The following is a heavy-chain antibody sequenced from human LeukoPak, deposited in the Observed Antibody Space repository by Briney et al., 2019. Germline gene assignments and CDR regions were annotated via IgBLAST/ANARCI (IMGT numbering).Heavy chain of an antibody. V-gene: IGHV3-9*01. D-gene: IGHD3-10*01. CDR1: GFTFDDYA. J-gene: IGHJ6*03. CDR2: ISWNSGSI. CDR3: AKDMVRITMVRGVMINPLNYYYYMDV. Sequence: GGSLRLSCAASGFTFDDYAMHWVRQAPGKGLEWVSGISWNSGSIGYADSVKGRFTISRDNAKNSLYLQMNSLRAEDTALYYCAKDMVRITMVRGVMINPLNYYYYMDVWGKGTTVTISS.